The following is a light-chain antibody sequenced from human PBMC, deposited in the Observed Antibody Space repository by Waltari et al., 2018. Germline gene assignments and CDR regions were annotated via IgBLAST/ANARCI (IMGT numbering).Light chain of an antibody. J-gene: IGKJ4*01. CDR3: QQGVILPLT. CDR2: DTS. V-gene: IGKV3-11*01. Sequence: EIVLTQSPVTLSLPAGERATLSCRASESVSNYLAWYQQKPGQSPTLLIYDTSKRATGMPGRFSGSGYGTDFTLTINNLEAEDFALYYCQQGVILPLTFGGGTKLEIK. CDR1: ESVSNY.